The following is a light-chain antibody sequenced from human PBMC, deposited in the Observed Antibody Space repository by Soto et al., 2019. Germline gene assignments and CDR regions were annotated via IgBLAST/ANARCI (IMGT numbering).Light chain of an antibody. CDR3: QQTYTTPEIT. V-gene: IGKV1-39*01. CDR2: GAS. J-gene: IGKJ5*01. CDR1: QSISIY. Sequence: DIQMTQYSSSLSASVGDRVIITCRVSQSISIYVNWYQLKSGKAPNLLMYGASYLKSGVPTRFSGSGSGTDFTLTISSLQPEDFAIYYCQQTYTTPEITFGQGTRLEI.